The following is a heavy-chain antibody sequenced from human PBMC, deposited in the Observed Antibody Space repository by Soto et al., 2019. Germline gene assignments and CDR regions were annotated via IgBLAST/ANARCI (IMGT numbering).Heavy chain of an antibody. V-gene: IGHV3-9*01. CDR2: ISWNSGSI. D-gene: IGHD6-6*01. CDR3: AKDISSSRRAQFDY. J-gene: IGHJ4*02. CDR1: GFTFDDYA. Sequence: EVQLVESGGGLVQPGRSLRLSCAASGFTFDDYAMHWVRQAPGKGLEWVSGISWNSGSIGYADSVKGRFTISRDNAKNSLYLQMNRLRAEDTALYYCAKDISSSRRAQFDYWGQGTLVTVSS.